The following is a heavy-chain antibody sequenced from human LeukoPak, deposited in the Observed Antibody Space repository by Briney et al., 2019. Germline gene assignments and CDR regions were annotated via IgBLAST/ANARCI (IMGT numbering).Heavy chain of an antibody. CDR1: GGSISSSNW. J-gene: IGHJ4*01. Sequence: SETLSLTCAVSGGSISSSNWWSWVRQPPGKGLEWIGYIYYSGSTNYNPSLKSRVTISVDTSKNQFSLKLSSVTAADTAVYYCARDGSSGQIDYWGQGTLVTVSS. V-gene: IGHV4-4*02. CDR2: IYYSGST. CDR3: ARDGSSGQIDY. D-gene: IGHD3-22*01.